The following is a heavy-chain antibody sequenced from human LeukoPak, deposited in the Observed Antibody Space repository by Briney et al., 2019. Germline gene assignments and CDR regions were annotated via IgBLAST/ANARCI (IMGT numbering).Heavy chain of an antibody. D-gene: IGHD1-1*01. V-gene: IGHV3-23*01. CDR1: EFTFSSYA. CDR3: AKLTGGTGTIPFDY. CDR2: ISASGGTT. J-gene: IGHJ4*02. Sequence: GGSLRLSCAASEFTFSSYAMSWVRQAPGKGLEWVSCISASGGTTYYADSVKGRFTISRDNSKNTLYLQMNSLRADDTAVYYCAKLTGGTGTIPFDYWGQGTLVTVSS.